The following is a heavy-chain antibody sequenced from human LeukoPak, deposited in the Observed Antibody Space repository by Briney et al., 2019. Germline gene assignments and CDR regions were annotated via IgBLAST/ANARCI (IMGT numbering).Heavy chain of an antibody. D-gene: IGHD6-13*01. Sequence: GGSLRLSCAASGFTFSSYAMHWVRQAPGKGLEWVAVISYDGSNKYYADSVKGRFTISRDNSKNTLYLQMYSLRAEDTAVYYCARDMEYSSSWYDYWGQGTLVTVSS. CDR3: ARDMEYSSSWYDY. J-gene: IGHJ4*02. CDR2: ISYDGSNK. CDR1: GFTFSSYA. V-gene: IGHV3-30-3*01.